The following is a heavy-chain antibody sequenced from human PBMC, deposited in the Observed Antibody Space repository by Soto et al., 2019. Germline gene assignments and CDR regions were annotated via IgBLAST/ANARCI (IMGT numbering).Heavy chain of an antibody. J-gene: IGHJ4*02. CDR1: GFAFSDHY. V-gene: IGHV3-72*01. CDR3: ARVPVVTTAIQGDYFDY. CDR2: SRNKLNSYIT. D-gene: IGHD2-21*02. Sequence: GGSLRLSCAASGFAFSDHYMDWVRQAPGKGLEWVGRSRNKLNSYITEYAASVKGRFTISRDDSKNSLYLQMKSLISADTAVYYCARVPVVTTAIQGDYFDYWGQGTLVTVYS.